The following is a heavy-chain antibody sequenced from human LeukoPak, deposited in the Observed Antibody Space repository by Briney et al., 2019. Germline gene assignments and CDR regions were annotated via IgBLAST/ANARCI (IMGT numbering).Heavy chain of an antibody. CDR1: GFTVNNNY. CDR3: ARVEGDYYYYYYMDV. V-gene: IGHV3-53*01. CDR2: IYSGGTT. D-gene: IGHD2-21*02. J-gene: IGHJ6*03. Sequence: GGSLRLSCAASGFTVNNNYMIWVRQAPGKGLEWVSLIYSGGTTYYADSVKGRFTISRYNSKNTLYLQMNSLRAEDTAVYYCARVEGDYYYYYYMDVWGKGTTVTVSS.